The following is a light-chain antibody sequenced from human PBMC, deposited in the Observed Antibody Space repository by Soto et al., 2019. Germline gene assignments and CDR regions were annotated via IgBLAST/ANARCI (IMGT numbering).Light chain of an antibody. Sequence: QSALTQPPSASGSPGQSVTISCTGTSSDVGGYNYVSWYQQHPGKAPKLMIFEVNKRPSGVPDRFSGSKSGNTASLTVSGLQAEDEADYSCTSFAGINNFVVFGGGTKLTVL. CDR3: TSFAGINNFVV. J-gene: IGLJ2*01. CDR1: SSDVGGYNY. CDR2: EVN. V-gene: IGLV2-8*01.